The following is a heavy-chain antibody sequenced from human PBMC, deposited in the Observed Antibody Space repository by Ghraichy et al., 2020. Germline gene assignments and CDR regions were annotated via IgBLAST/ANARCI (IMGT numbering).Heavy chain of an antibody. J-gene: IGHJ1*01. D-gene: IGHD1-26*01. Sequence: LSLTCATSGFTFRNYAMTWVRRAPGKGLEWVSAIRGDGGFTFYADSVKGRFTISRDNSKNTLYPQMNSLRVDDTGVYYCAKYHVAATPSASDNWGQSTLVAVSS. CDR3: AKYHVAATPSASDN. CDR2: IRGDGGFT. V-gene: IGHV3-23*01. CDR1: GFTFRNYA.